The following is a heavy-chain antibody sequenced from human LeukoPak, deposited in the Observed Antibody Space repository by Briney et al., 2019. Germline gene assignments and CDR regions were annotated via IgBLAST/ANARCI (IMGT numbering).Heavy chain of an antibody. CDR3: ARDRPGRYCSSTSCYTASPFDP. Sequence: SVKVSCKASRGTFSSYAISWVRQAPGQGLEWMGGIIPRFGTANYAQKFQGRVTITTDESTSTAYMELSSLRSEDTAVYYCARDRPGRYCSSTSCYTASPFDPWGQGTLVTVSS. J-gene: IGHJ5*02. CDR2: IIPRFGTA. CDR1: RGTFSSYA. D-gene: IGHD2-2*02. V-gene: IGHV1-69*05.